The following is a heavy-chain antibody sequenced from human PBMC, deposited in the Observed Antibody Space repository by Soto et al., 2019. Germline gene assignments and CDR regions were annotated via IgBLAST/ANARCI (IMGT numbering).Heavy chain of an antibody. D-gene: IGHD6-19*01. CDR2: VSASGLNT. Sequence: PGGSLRLSCAASGFTFSTYAMAWVRQAPGKGLEWVSGVSASGLNTDYADPVKGRFYISRDNSKNTLYLQMNSLRAEDTAVYYCATWGSGWYFDYWGQGTLVTVSS. J-gene: IGHJ4*02. CDR1: GFTFSTYA. CDR3: ATWGSGWYFDY. V-gene: IGHV3-23*01.